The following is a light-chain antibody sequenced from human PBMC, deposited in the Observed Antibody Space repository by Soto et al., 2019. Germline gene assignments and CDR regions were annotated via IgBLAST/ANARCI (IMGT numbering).Light chain of an antibody. CDR2: DAS. Sequence: DIQMTQYPSALCASVGDRVSITCRASQSISSCLAWYQQKPGKAPKLLIYDASSLESGVPSRFSGSGSGTEFTLTISSLQPDDFATYYCQQYSSSSEWTFGQGTKVDI. V-gene: IGKV1-5*01. J-gene: IGKJ1*01. CDR3: QQYSSSSEWT. CDR1: QSISSC.